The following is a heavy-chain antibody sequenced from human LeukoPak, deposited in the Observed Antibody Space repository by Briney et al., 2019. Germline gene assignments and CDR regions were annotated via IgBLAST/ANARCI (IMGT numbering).Heavy chain of an antibody. D-gene: IGHD4/OR15-4a*01. CDR1: AFTFSSYS. CDR3: ARRAGAYSHPYDY. CDR2: ISGSSSDI. Sequence: GGSLRLSCAGSAFTFSSYSMNWVRQAPGKGLEWVSSISGSSSDIYYADSVKGRFTISRGNSKNTLYLQMNSLRAEDTAVYYCARRAGAYSHPYDYWGQGTLVTVSS. J-gene: IGHJ4*02. V-gene: IGHV3-21*04.